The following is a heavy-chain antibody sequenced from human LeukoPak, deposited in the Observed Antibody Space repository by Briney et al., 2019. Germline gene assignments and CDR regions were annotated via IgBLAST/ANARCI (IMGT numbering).Heavy chain of an antibody. CDR2: IRYDGSNE. Sequence: GGSLRLSCAASRFSLSNYGMHWVRQTPGKGLEWVAFIRYDGSNEYYADSVKGRFTISRDNSKNTLYLQMNSLRAEDTALYYCAKGGYDNGGGYFDYWGQGTLVTVSS. J-gene: IGHJ4*02. V-gene: IGHV3-30*02. D-gene: IGHD5-12*01. CDR3: AKGGYDNGGGYFDY. CDR1: RFSLSNYG.